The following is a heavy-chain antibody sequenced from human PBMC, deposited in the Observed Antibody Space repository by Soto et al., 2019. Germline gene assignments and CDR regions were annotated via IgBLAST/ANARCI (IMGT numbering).Heavy chain of an antibody. CDR2: INASNGNT. D-gene: IGHD2-21*01. Sequence: QVQLVQSGAEVKKPGASVKVSCKASGYTFTSYAMPWVRQAPGQRLEWMGWINASNGNTKYSQKFQGRVTITRETSTRTALMELSIMRAEDTAVYYWASESYGGDFDYWGQGTLVTVSS. CDR1: GYTFTSYA. CDR3: ASESYGGDFDY. V-gene: IGHV1-3*01. J-gene: IGHJ4*02.